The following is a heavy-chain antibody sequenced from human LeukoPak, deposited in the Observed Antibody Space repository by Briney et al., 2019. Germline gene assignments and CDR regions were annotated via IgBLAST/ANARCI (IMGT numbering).Heavy chain of an antibody. D-gene: IGHD2-2*01. Sequence: SETLSLTCTVSGGSISSYYWSWIRQPPGKGLEWIGYIYYSGSTNYNPSLKSRVTIPVDTSKNQFSLKLSSVTAADTAVYYCARVTHLPAAFDYWGQGTLVTVSS. CDR2: IYYSGST. CDR1: GGSISSYY. J-gene: IGHJ4*02. V-gene: IGHV4-59*01. CDR3: ARVTHLPAAFDY.